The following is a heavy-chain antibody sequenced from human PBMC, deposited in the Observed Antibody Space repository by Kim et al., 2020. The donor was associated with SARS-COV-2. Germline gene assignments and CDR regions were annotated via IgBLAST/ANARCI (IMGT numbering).Heavy chain of an antibody. CDR2: K. J-gene: IGHJ4*02. Sequence: KSYADSGPGRFTVSRDTSQNTLYLQMNSLRLEDTPVYYCAKESHCLGYLHYWGQGTLVTVSS. V-gene: IGHV3-30*02. CDR3: AKESHCLGYLHY. D-gene: IGHD3-16*01.